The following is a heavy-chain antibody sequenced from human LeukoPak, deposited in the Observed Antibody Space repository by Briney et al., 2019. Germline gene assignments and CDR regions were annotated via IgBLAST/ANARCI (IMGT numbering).Heavy chain of an antibody. D-gene: IGHD7-27*01. CDR2: IHPGRGDT. Sequence: ASVKVSCKALGYTFTDHYFHWLRQAPGQGIEWMGWIHPGRGDTNIAQKFQGKVSLTRDMSISTAYMELSRLTSDDTAVYYCARDHNWGPDYWGQGTLVSVSS. CDR1: GYTFTDHY. J-gene: IGHJ4*02. V-gene: IGHV1-2*02. CDR3: ARDHNWGPDY.